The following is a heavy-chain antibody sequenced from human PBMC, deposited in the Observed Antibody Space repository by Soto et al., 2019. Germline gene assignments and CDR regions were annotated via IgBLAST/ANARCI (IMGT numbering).Heavy chain of an antibody. D-gene: IGHD6-13*01. J-gene: IGHJ5*01. CDR3: ARDRVAPSGTYWFDS. V-gene: IGHV1-69*13. Sequence: SVKVSCKASGGTFSSYAISWVRQAPGQGLEWMGGIIPIFGTANYAQKFQGRVTITADESTSTAYMELSSLRSEDTAVYYCARDRVAPSGTYWFDSWGQGTLVTVSS. CDR1: GGTFSSYA. CDR2: IIPIFGTA.